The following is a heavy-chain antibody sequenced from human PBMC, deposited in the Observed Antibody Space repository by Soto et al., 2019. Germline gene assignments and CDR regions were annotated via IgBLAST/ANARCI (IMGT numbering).Heavy chain of an antibody. CDR1: GFIFENFG. Sequence: PGGSLRLSCAASGFIFENFGMSWVRQAPGKWLEWISSISGSGFKKYYADSVKGQFTISRDNSKSTVYLELNNLSAEDTAVYHCAKNQGVELVPLATVYWFDPWGQRXVVTVYS. J-gene: IGHJ5*02. CDR3: AKNQGVELVPLATVYWFDP. V-gene: IGHV3-23*01. CDR2: ISGSGFKK. D-gene: IGHD1-26*01.